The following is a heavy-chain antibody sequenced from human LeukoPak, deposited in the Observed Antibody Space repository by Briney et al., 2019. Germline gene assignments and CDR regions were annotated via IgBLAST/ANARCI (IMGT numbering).Heavy chain of an antibody. J-gene: IGHJ6*02. CDR2: ISRDGNDK. CDR1: GLTFSSYW. Sequence: PGGSLRLSCAASGLTFSSYWMNWARQAPGKGLEWVALISRDGNDKYYSDSVKGRFTISRDNSKNTLFLQMNSLRAEDTAVYYCAKQGSLPWYYYGVDVWGQGTTVTVSS. D-gene: IGHD2-15*01. V-gene: IGHV3-30*18. CDR3: AKQGSLPWYYYGVDV.